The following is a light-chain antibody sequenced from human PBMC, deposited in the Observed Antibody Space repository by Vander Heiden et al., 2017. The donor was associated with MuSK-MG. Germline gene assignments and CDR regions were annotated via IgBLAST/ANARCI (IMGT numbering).Light chain of an antibody. V-gene: IGKV1-33*01. CDR3: QQYDNLPYT. CDR2: DVS. J-gene: IGKJ2*01. Sequence: QMTHSPSSLSASVVYRVTITCQANQDISILKWYQQKPFKAPKLPIYDVSNWETGVPSRFRGSGSGTDFTFTIASLQPEDLATYHCQQYDNLPYTFGQGTELEIK. CDR1: QDISI.